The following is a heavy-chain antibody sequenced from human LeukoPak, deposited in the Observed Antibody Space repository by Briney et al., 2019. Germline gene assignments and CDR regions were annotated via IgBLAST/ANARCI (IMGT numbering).Heavy chain of an antibody. CDR3: ARSYPFDY. CDR2: ISTRSSYI. D-gene: IGHD1-26*01. V-gene: IGHV3-21*01. Sequence: PGGSLRLSCAASGFTFSSYSMNWVRQAPGKGLEWVSSISTRSSYIYYADSVKGRFTISRDNARNSLSLQMNSLRAEDTAVYYCARSYPFDYWGQGTLVTVSS. CDR1: GFTFSSYS. J-gene: IGHJ4*02.